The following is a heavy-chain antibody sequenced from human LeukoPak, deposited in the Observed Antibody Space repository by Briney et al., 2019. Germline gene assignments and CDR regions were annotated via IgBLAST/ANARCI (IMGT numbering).Heavy chain of an antibody. V-gene: IGHV3-48*03. CDR1: GFTFSSYE. CDR2: ISSSGSTI. D-gene: IGHD3-22*01. J-gene: IGHJ4*02. Sequence: GGSLRLSCAASGFTFSSYEMNWVRQAPGKGPEWVSYISSSGSTIYYADSVKGRFTISRDNAKNSLYLQMNSLRAEDTAVYYCARGAAGYYDSSGYSRDLDFDYWGQGTLVTVSS. CDR3: ARGAAGYYDSSGYSRDLDFDY.